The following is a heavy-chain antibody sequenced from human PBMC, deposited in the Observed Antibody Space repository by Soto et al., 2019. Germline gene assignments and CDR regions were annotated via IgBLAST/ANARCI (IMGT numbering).Heavy chain of an antibody. Sequence: SVKVSCKASGGTFNSYSIDWVRQAPGQGLGWMGGIIPMSGRPNYAQRFQGRVKFSADKSTNTVYMEMNSLTYEDTAVYYCTRRGRESANWFDPWGQGTLVTVSS. V-gene: IGHV1-69*06. J-gene: IGHJ5*02. CDR3: TRRGRESANWFDP. CDR2: IIPMSGRP. CDR1: GGTFNSYS.